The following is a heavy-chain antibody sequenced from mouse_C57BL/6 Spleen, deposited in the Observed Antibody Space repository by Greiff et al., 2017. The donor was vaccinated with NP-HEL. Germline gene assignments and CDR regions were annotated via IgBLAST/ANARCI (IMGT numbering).Heavy chain of an antibody. D-gene: IGHD3-2*02. Sequence: VQLQQSGPELVKPGASVKISCKASGYAFSSSWMNWVKQRPGKGLEWIGRIYPGDGDTNYNGQFKGKATLTADKSSSTAYMQLSSLTSEDSAVYFCAHKKGYLDSSGYYFDYWGQGTTLTVSS. CDR1: GYAFSSSW. V-gene: IGHV1-82*01. J-gene: IGHJ2*01. CDR2: IYPGDGDT. CDR3: AHKKGYLDSSGYYFDY.